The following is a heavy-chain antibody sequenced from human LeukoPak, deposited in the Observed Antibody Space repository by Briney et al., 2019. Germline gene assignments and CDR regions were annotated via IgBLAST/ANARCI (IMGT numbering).Heavy chain of an antibody. CDR3: AKESPYDSRGARNYYFDY. V-gene: IGHV3-23*01. D-gene: IGHD3-22*01. CDR1: GFTFSSYA. CDR2: ISGSDGRT. Sequence: GGSLRLSCAASGFTFSSYAMSWVRQAPGKGLEWVSAISGSDGRTFYADSVKGRFTISRDNSKNTLYLQMNSLRAEDTALYYCAKESPYDSRGARNYYFDYWGQGTLVTVSS. J-gene: IGHJ4*02.